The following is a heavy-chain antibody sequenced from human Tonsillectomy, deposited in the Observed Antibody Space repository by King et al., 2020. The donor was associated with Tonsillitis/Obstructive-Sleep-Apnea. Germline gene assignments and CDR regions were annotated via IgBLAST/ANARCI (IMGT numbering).Heavy chain of an antibody. CDR1: GYTFTAYY. V-gene: IGHV1-2*02. CDR3: ARVGAYYDSSAYYVT. CDR2: INPNSGGT. D-gene: IGHD3-22*01. J-gene: IGHJ5*02. Sequence: VQLVESGAEVKKPGASVKVSCEASGYTFTAYYMHWVRQAPGQGLEWMGWINPNSGGTNYAQKFQGRVTLTRDTSISTAYMELSRLRSDDTAVYYCARVGAYYDSSAYYVTWGQGTLVTVSA.